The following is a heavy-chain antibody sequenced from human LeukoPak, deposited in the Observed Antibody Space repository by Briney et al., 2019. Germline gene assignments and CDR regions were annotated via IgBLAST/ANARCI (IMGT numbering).Heavy chain of an antibody. D-gene: IGHD2/OR15-2a*01. CDR3: AKDDIIKNW. V-gene: IGHV3-23*01. CDR2: VTDSGTNT. J-gene: IGHJ4*02. CDR1: GFTFRNYA. Sequence: GGSLRLSCAASGFTFRNYAMSWVRQAPGKGLECISYVTDSGTNTDYADSVKGRFTISRDNSKNTLYLQTNSLTAEDTAVYYCAKDDIIKNWWGQGTLVTVSS.